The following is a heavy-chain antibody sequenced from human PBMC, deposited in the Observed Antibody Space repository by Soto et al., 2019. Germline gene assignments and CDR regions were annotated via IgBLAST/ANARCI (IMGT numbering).Heavy chain of an antibody. V-gene: IGHV1-8*01. D-gene: IGHD1-26*01. CDR1: GYSFTSLD. Sequence: ASVKVSCQVSGYSFTSLDINWVRQTAGQGLEWMGWMEPSTGRTGYAQKFQGRVTMTRDTSINTAYMELTTLTSDDTAFYYCARGVSAGVDYWGQGTLVTVSS. CDR2: MEPSTGRT. CDR3: ARGVSAGVDY. J-gene: IGHJ4*02.